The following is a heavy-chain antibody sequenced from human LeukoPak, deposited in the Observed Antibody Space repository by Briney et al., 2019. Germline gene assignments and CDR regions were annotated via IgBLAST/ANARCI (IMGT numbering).Heavy chain of an antibody. CDR2: IYTSGST. V-gene: IGHV4-4*07. Sequence: SETLSLTCTVSGGSISSYYWSWIRQPAGKGLEWIGRIYTSGSTNYNPSLKSRVTMSVDTSKNQFSLKLSSVTAADTAVYYCARGSRDPVAGIEYFQHWGQGTLVTVSS. D-gene: IGHD6-19*01. J-gene: IGHJ1*01. CDR1: GGSISSYY. CDR3: ARGSRDPVAGIEYFQH.